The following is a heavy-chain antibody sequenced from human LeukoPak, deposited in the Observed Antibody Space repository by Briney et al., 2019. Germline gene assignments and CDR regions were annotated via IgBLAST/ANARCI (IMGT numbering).Heavy chain of an antibody. J-gene: IGHJ4*02. D-gene: IGHD3-16*02. CDR3: ARDAPYDYVWGSYRYGPLDY. CDR2: IKLDGSEK. CDR1: GFTFGKYW. Sequence: GGSLRLSCVASGFTFGKYWMSWVRQAPGKGLEWVANIKLDGSEKNYVDSVKGRFTISRDNAKNSLYLQMNSLRAEDTAVYYCARDAPYDYVWGSYRYGPLDYWGQGTLVTVSS. V-gene: IGHV3-7*03.